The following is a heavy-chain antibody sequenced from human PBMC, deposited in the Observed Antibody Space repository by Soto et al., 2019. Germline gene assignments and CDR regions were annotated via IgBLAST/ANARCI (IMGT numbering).Heavy chain of an antibody. V-gene: IGHV3-30-3*01. Sequence: QVQLVESGGGVVQPGRSLRLSCAASGFTFSSYAMHWVRQAPGKGLEWVAVISYDGSNKYYADSVKGRFTISRDNSKNTLYLQMNSLRAEDTAVYCCASGSYSSSWYLYWGQGTLVTVSS. D-gene: IGHD6-13*01. CDR3: ASGSYSSSWYLY. CDR1: GFTFSSYA. CDR2: ISYDGSNK. J-gene: IGHJ4*02.